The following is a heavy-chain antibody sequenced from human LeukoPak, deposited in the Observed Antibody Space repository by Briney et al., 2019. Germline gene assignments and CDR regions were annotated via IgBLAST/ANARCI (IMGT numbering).Heavy chain of an antibody. V-gene: IGHV3-11*05. CDR2: ISSSSSYT. D-gene: IGHD2-21*02. CDR1: GFTFSDYY. Sequence: PGGSLRLSCVASGFTFSDYYMSWIRQAPGKGLEWVPYISSSSSYTNYADSVKGRFTISRDNAKNSLYLQMNSLRAEDTAVYYCARGACGGGDCYSLDYWGQGTLVTVSS. CDR3: ARGACGGGDCYSLDY. J-gene: IGHJ4*02.